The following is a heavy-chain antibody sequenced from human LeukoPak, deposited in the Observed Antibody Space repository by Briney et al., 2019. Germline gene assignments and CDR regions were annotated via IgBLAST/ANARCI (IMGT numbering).Heavy chain of an antibody. Sequence: GGSLRLSCAASGFTVSSNHMGWVRQAPGKGLEWVSVIYSGGSAYSADSVKGRFTISKDNSKNTLYLQMNSLRAEDTAVYYCARVAEAGYFDYWGQGTLVTVSS. CDR2: IYSGGSA. V-gene: IGHV3-53*01. D-gene: IGHD6-19*01. CDR3: ARVAEAGYFDY. J-gene: IGHJ4*02. CDR1: GFTVSSNH.